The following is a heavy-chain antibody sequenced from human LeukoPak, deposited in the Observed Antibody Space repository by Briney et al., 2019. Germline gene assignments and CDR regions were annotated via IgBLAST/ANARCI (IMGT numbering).Heavy chain of an antibody. CDR1: GFTFSDYY. CDR2: IRCDGSNK. CDR3: AKYCSGGSCH. V-gene: IGHV3-30*02. Sequence: GGSLRLSCAASGFTFSDYYMSWVRQAPGKGLEWVAFIRCDGSNKYYADSVKGRFTISRDNSKNTLYLQMNSLRAEDTAVYYCAKYCSGGSCHWGQGTLVTASS. D-gene: IGHD2-15*01. J-gene: IGHJ4*02.